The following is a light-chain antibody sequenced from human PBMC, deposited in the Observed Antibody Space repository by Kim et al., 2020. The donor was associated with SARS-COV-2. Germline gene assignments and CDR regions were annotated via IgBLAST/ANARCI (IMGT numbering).Light chain of an antibody. CDR2: GKN. CDR1: SLRSYY. CDR3: NSRDSSGNVV. J-gene: IGLJ2*01. V-gene: IGLV3-19*01. Sequence: VALGQTVRITCQGDSLRSYYASWYQQKPGQAPVLVIYGKNNRPSGIPDRFPGSSSGNTASLTITGAQAEDEADYYCNSRDSSGNVVFGGGTQLTVL.